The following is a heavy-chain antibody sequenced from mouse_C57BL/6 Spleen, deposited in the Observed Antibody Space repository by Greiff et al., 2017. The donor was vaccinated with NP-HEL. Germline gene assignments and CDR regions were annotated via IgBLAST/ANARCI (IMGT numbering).Heavy chain of an antibody. CDR2: IYPGDGDT. CDR3: ARSGSNKYFDV. Sequence: QVQLQQSGAELVKPGASVKISCKASAYAFSSYCMNWVKQRPGKGLEWIGQIYPGDGDTNYNGKFKGKATLTADKSSSTAYMQLSSLTSEDSAVYFCARSGSNKYFDVWGTGTTVTVSS. V-gene: IGHV1-80*01. D-gene: IGHD2-5*01. CDR1: AYAFSSYC. J-gene: IGHJ1*03.